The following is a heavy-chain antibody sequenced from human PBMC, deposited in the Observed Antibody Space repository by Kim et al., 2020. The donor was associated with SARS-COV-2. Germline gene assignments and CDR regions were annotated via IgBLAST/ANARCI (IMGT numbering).Heavy chain of an antibody. Sequence: GGSLRLSCAASGFTFSSYWMSWVRQAPGKGLEWVANIKQDGSEKYYVDSVKGRFTISRDNAKNSLYLQMNSLRAEDTAVYYCASLFEYYYYGMDVWGQGTPVTVSS. CDR3: ASLFEYYYYGMDV. V-gene: IGHV3-7*01. J-gene: IGHJ6*02. CDR2: IKQDGSEK. D-gene: IGHD3-10*02. CDR1: GFTFSSYW.